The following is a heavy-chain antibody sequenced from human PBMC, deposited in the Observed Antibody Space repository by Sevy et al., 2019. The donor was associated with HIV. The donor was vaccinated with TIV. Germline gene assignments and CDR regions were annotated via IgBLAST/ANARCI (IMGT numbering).Heavy chain of an antibody. J-gene: IGHJ6*02. V-gene: IGHV5-51*01. CDR3: ARQGDYGDYRGFYYHMDV. CDR2: IYPDDSNT. CDR1: EYSFTSYW. Sequence: GESLKISCKGSEYSFTSYWIDWVRQMPGKGLEWMGIIYPDDSNTRYSPSFQGLVTISADKSINTAYLQWSSLKASDTAMYYCARQGDYGDYRGFYYHMDVWGQGTTVTVSS. D-gene: IGHD4-17*01.